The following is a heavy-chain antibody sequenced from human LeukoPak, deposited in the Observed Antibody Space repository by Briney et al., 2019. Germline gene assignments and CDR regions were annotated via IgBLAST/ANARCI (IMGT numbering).Heavy chain of an antibody. V-gene: IGHV1-69*04. CDR3: TRDQGYYDLWSGRRYFDY. CDR1: GGTFSSYA. Sequence: SVKVSCKASGGTFSSYAISWVRQAPGQGLEWMGRIIPIFGIANHAQKFQGRVTITADKSTSTAYMELSSLRSEDTAVYYCTRDQGYYDLWSGRRYFDYWGQGTLVTVSS. CDR2: IIPIFGIA. D-gene: IGHD3-3*01. J-gene: IGHJ4*02.